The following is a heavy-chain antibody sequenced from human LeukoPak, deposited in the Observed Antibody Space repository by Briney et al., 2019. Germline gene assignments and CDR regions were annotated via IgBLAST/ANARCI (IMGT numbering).Heavy chain of an antibody. CDR3: TMAYCGGDCYSSFFDY. V-gene: IGHV3-48*03. D-gene: IGHD2-21*02. CDR1: GFTFSSYE. CDR2: ISSSGSTI. Sequence: GGSLRLSCAASGFTFSSYEMNWVRQAPGKGLEWVSYISSSGSTIYYADSVKGRFTISRDNAKNSLYLQMNSLRAEDTAVYYCTMAYCGGDCYSSFFDYWGQGTQVTVSS. J-gene: IGHJ4*02.